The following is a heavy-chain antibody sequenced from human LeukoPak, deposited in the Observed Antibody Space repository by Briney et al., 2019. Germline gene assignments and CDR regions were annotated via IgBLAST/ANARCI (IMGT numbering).Heavy chain of an antibody. J-gene: IGHJ4*02. V-gene: IGHV3-23*01. CDR3: AKAIHGYYYDSSGYYRN. CDR2: SSGSGGST. Sequence: GGSLRLSCAASGFTCSSYAMSWVRQAPGKGLEWVSASSGSGGSTYYADSVKGRFTISRDNSKNTLYLQMNSLRAEDTAVYYCAKAIHGYYYDSSGYYRNWGQGTLVTVSS. D-gene: IGHD3-22*01. CDR1: GFTCSSYA.